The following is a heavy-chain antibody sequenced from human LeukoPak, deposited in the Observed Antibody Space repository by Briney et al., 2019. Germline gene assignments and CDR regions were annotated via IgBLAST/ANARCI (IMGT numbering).Heavy chain of an antibody. CDR3: AKAGGPYYYYYGMDV. D-gene: IGHD3-16*01. CDR2: ISGSGGST. V-gene: IGHV3-23*01. Sequence: GGSLRLSCAASGFTFSSYAMSWVRQAPGKGLEWVSAISGSGGSTYYADSVKGRFTISRDNSKNTLYLQMNSLRAEDTAVYYCAKAGGPYYYYYGMDVWGQGTTVTVSS. J-gene: IGHJ6*02. CDR1: GFTFSSYA.